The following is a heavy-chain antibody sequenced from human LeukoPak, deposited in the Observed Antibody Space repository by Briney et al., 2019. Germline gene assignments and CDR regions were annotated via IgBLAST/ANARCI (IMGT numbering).Heavy chain of an antibody. J-gene: IGHJ6*02. D-gene: IGHD3-10*01. V-gene: IGHV5-51*01. CDR1: GYNFTNYW. CDR3: ARKEANGEGGLDV. Sequence: GESLKISCKGSGYNFTNYWIGWVRQMPGKGLEWMGIIYPDDSDTRYSPSFQGQVTISADNSINTAYLQWTTLNASDTAMYYCARKEANGEGGLDVWGQGTSVTV. CDR2: IYPDDSDT.